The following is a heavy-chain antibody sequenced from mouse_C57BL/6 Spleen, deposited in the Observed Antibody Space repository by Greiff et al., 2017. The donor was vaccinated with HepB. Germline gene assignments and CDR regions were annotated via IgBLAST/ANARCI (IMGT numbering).Heavy chain of an antibody. D-gene: IGHD1-1*01. Sequence: QVQLKESGTELVKPGASVKLSCKASGYTFTSYWMHWVKQRPGQGLEWIGNINPSNGGTNYNEKFKSKATLTVDKSSSTAYMQLSSLTSEDSAVYYCARSIYGSSGAMDYWGQGTSVTVSS. CDR2: INPSNGGT. J-gene: IGHJ4*01. CDR3: ARSIYGSSGAMDY. CDR1: GYTFTSYW. V-gene: IGHV1-53*01.